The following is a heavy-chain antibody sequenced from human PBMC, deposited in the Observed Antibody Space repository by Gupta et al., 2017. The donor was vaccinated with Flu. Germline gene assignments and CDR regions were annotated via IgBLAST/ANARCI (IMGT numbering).Heavy chain of an antibody. J-gene: IGHJ6*03. CDR2: ISYDGSNE. D-gene: IGHD1-1*01. V-gene: IGHV3-30*04. CDR3: ARTTSMDV. CDR1: EFIFSRYA. Sequence: QVQLVQSGGGVVQPGTSLRLSCAASEFIFSRYAMHWVRQAPGKGLEWVAGISYDGSNEYYADSVKGRFTISRDNSKNTVFLQMKSLRNEDTGMYYCARTTSMDVWGKGTTVTVSS.